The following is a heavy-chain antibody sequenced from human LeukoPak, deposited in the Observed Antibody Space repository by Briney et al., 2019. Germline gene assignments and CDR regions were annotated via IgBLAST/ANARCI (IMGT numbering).Heavy chain of an antibody. V-gene: IGHV3-7*01. Sequence: SGGSLRLSCAASGFTFSIYWMTWVRQAPGKGLESVAYIKPDGSEKYYVDSVKGRFTISRDNAKKSVYLQMNSLRAEDTAIYYCARDAGYGGNSDYWGQGTLVTVSS. CDR3: ARDAGYGGNSDY. CDR2: IKPDGSEK. J-gene: IGHJ4*02. CDR1: GFTFSIYW. D-gene: IGHD4-23*01.